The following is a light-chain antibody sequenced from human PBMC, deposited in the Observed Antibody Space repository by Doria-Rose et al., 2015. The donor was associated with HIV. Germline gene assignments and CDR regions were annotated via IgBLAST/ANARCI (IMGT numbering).Light chain of an antibody. Sequence: SGSPGQSITISCTGSSSDVGSYNLVSWYQQHSGKAPKLIIYEVSKRPSGVSNRFSGSKSGNTASLTISGLQAEDEADYYCCSYAGIRVFGGGTKLTVL. CDR3: CSYAGIRV. V-gene: IGLV2-23*02. J-gene: IGLJ3*02. CDR1: SSDVGSYNL. CDR2: EVS.